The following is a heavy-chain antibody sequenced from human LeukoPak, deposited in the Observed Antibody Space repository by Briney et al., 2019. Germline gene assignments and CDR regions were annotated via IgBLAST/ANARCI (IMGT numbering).Heavy chain of an antibody. Sequence: PGGSLRLSCAASEFTFSSYSMNWVRQAPGKGLEWVSYITNSGNSKSYADSVKGRFTISRDNSKNTLYLQMNSLRAEDTAVYYCAKDRDYDFWSGYSVNYYGMDVWGQGTTVTVSS. CDR3: AKDRDYDFWSGYSVNYYGMDV. V-gene: IGHV3-48*01. J-gene: IGHJ6*02. CDR2: ITNSGNSK. D-gene: IGHD3-3*01. CDR1: EFTFSSYS.